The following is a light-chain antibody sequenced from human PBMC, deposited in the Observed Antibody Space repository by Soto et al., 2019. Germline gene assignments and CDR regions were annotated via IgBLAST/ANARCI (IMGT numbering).Light chain of an antibody. J-gene: IGLJ2*01. CDR3: QAYDSSLSRV. Sequence: QSVLTQPPSVSGAPGQRVTISCTGSSSNIGAGYDVHWYQQLPGTAPKLLIYGNSNRPSGVPDPFSGSKSGTSASLAITGLQDDYEADYYCQAYDSSLSRVFGGGTKVTLL. V-gene: IGLV1-40*01. CDR2: GNS. CDR1: SSNIGAGYD.